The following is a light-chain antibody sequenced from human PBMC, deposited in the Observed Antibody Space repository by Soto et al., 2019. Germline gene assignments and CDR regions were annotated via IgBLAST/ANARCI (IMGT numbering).Light chain of an antibody. Sequence: EILVTQSPAILSVSPGESVTRCCRGSQSVSTNVAWYQQKPGQAPRLLVYGASTRASGIPVRFSGSGSGTEFTLTISSLQSEDFAVYYCHQYNNWLALTFGGGTKVDI. CDR1: QSVSTN. V-gene: IGKV3-15*01. J-gene: IGKJ4*01. CDR2: GAS. CDR3: HQYNNWLALT.